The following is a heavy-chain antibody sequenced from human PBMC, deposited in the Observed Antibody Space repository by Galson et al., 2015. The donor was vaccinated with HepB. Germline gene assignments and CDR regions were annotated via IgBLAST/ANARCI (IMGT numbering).Heavy chain of an antibody. D-gene: IGHD6-19*01. Sequence: SVKVSCKASGYTFTSYAMHWVRQAPGQRLEWMGWINAGNGNTKYSQKFQGRVTITRDTSASTAYMELSSLRSEDTAVYYCARPPGYREQWLVPYYWGQGTLVTVSS. J-gene: IGHJ4*02. V-gene: IGHV1-3*01. CDR2: INAGNGNT. CDR1: GYTFTSYA. CDR3: ARPPGYREQWLVPYY.